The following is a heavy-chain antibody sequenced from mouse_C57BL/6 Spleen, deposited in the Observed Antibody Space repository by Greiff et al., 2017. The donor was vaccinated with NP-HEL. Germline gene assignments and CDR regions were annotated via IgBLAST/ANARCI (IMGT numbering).Heavy chain of an antibody. CDR2: IYPGSGNT. CDR1: GYTFTDYY. D-gene: IGHD1-1*01. CDR3: AFYVGDALDY. Sequence: QVQLKESGAELVRPGASVKLSCKASGYTFTDYYINWVKQRPGQGLEWIARIYPGSGNTYYNEKFKGKATLTAEKSSSTAYMQLSSLTSEDSAVYFCAFYVGDALDYWGQGTSVTVSS. V-gene: IGHV1-76*01. J-gene: IGHJ4*01.